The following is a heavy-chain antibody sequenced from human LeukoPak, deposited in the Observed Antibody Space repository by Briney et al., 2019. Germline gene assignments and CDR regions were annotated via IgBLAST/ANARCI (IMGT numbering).Heavy chain of an antibody. Sequence: GGSLRLSCAASGFTFSSYWMHWVRQAPGKGLVWVSRINSDGSSTSYADSVKGRFTISRDNAKNTLYLQMNSLRAEDTAVYYCAREVGVIRTLYYWGQGTLVTFSS. V-gene: IGHV3-74*01. D-gene: IGHD3-10*01. CDR1: GFTFSSYW. CDR2: INSDGSST. J-gene: IGHJ4*02. CDR3: AREVGVIRTLYY.